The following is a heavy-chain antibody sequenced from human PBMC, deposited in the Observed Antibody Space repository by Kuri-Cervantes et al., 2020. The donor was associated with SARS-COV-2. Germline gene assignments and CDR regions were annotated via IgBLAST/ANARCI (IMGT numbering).Heavy chain of an antibody. Sequence: SETLSLTCTVSGGSISSSSYYWGWIRQPPGKGLEWIGSIYHSGSTYYNPSLKSRVTISVDTSKNQFSLKLSSVTAADTAVYYCARGAQAWVPPYDAFDIWGQGTMVTVSS. CDR2: IYHSGST. CDR1: GGSISSSSYY. D-gene: IGHD1-1*01. V-gene: IGHV4-39*07. CDR3: ARGAQAWVPPYDAFDI. J-gene: IGHJ3*02.